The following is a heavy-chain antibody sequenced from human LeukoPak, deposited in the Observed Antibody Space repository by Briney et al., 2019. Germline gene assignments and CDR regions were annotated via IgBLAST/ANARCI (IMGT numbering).Heavy chain of an antibody. V-gene: IGHV3-7*03. CDR2: IKQDGSEK. CDR3: AKHHSGYDYYFDY. Sequence: GGSLRLSCAASGFTFSSYWMSWVRQAPGKGLEWVANIKQDGSEKYYVDSVKGRFTISRDNAKNSLYLQMNSLRAEDTAVYYCAKHHSGYDYYFDYWGQGTLVTVSS. J-gene: IGHJ4*02. CDR1: GFTFSSYW. D-gene: IGHD5-12*01.